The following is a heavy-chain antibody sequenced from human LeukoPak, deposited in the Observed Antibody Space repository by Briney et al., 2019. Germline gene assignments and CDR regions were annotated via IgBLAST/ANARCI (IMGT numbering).Heavy chain of an antibody. J-gene: IGHJ6*03. CDR2: INPNTGGT. CDR3: ARGGRATQDYFYYMDV. CDR1: GYTFTGYY. Sequence: ASVKVSCKASGYTFTGYYVHWVRQAPGHGLDWMGWINPNTGGTNYAQKFQGRVTMTRDTSISTAYMELSSLTSDDTAVYYCARGGRATQDYFYYMDVWGKGTTVTVSS. V-gene: IGHV1-2*02. D-gene: IGHD3-16*01.